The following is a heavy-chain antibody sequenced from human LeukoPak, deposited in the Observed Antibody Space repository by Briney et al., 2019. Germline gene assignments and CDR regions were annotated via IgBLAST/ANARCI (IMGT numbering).Heavy chain of an antibody. V-gene: IGHV4-59*08. Sequence: SETLSLTCTVSGGSISSYYWSWIRQPPGKGLEWIGYIYYSGSTTYNPSLKSRVTISVDTSRNQFSLKLSSVTAADTAVYYCARRDYSGWYYFDFWGQGTLVTVSS. CDR1: GGSISSYY. D-gene: IGHD6-19*01. CDR3: ARRDYSGWYYFDF. J-gene: IGHJ4*02. CDR2: IYYSGST.